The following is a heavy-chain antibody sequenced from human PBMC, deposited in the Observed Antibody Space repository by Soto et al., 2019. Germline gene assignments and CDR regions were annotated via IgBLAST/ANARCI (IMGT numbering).Heavy chain of an antibody. CDR2: IKTKADGETI. CDR3: ISMPGVVLKGEAFDH. Sequence: EVQLVESGGGLVQPGGSLRLSCTGSGFTFSRAWMTWVRQAPGKGLEWVGRIKTKADGETIDYAAPVKDRFYISRDDSKSTFFLQMNSLKTEDTALYFCISMPGVVLKGEAFDHWGQGTFVTVSS. V-gene: IGHV3-15*01. J-gene: IGHJ3*01. D-gene: IGHD3-3*01. CDR1: GFTFSRAW.